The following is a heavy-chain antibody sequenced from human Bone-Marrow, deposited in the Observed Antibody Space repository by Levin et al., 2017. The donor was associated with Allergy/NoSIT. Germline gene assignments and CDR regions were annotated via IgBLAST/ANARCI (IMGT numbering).Heavy chain of an antibody. J-gene: IGHJ4*02. D-gene: IGHD5-18*01. CDR1: GFVVSRNH. CDR3: ARDNFDTPGELDY. V-gene: IGHV3-53*01. CDR2: TYSGGST. Sequence: GGSLRLSCAASGFVVSRNHMSWVRQAPGKGLEWLSVTYSGGSTFYRDSVKDRLTITRDNFKNTLYLQLRSLRAEDTGIYYCARDNFDTPGELDYWGQGTLVTVSS.